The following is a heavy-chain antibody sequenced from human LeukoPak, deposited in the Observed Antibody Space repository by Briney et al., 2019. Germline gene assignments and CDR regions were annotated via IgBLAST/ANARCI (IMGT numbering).Heavy chain of an antibody. V-gene: IGHV4-34*01. J-gene: IGHJ6*02. Sequence: SETLSLTCAVYGGSFSGYYWSWIRQPPGKGLEWIGEINHSGSTNYNPSIKSRVTISVDTSKNQFSLKLSSVTAADTAVYYCAREKAARGITGTMGYGMDVWGQGTTVTVSS. CDR3: AREKAARGITGTMGYGMDV. D-gene: IGHD1-7*01. CDR1: GGSFSGYY. CDR2: INHSGST.